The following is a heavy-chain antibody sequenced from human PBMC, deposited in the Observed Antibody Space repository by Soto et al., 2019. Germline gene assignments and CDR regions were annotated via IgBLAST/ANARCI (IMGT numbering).Heavy chain of an antibody. Sequence: EVQLVDSGGGLVQPGGSLRLSWVGSGFIFGNYDMHWVRQGSGERLEWAAVIGSGGDTYYADSVKGRFTISRDNAENSLYLQLNRLRAEDTAVYYCARDRRGYDNEAYFFDYWGQGTLVTVSS. V-gene: IGHV3-13*01. D-gene: IGHD1-1*01. CDR3: ARDRRGYDNEAYFFDY. CDR1: GFIFGNYD. J-gene: IGHJ4*02. CDR2: IGSGGDT.